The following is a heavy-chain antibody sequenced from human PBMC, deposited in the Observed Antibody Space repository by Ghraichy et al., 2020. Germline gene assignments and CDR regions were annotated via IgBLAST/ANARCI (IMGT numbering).Heavy chain of an antibody. Sequence: GESLNISCAASGFTFSSRAMSWVRQAPGKGLEWVSSISGSGSNTYYADSVKGRFTISRDNSKNTLYLQMNSLRAEDTAVYSCSTTVTRGSYYFDYWGQGTLVTVSS. CDR2: ISGSGSNT. CDR3: STTVTRGSYYFDY. J-gene: IGHJ4*02. CDR1: GFTFSSRA. D-gene: IGHD4-17*01. V-gene: IGHV3-23*01.